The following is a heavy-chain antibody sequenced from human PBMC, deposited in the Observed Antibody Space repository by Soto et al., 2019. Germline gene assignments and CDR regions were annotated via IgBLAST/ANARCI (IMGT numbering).Heavy chain of an antibody. V-gene: IGHV3-64D*06. CDR3: VKPPAYYYDSVAYYSA. Sequence: GGSLRLSCSASGFIFINYAVHWVRQTPGKGLEYVSTISGNGDTTYYADSVKGRFTISRDNSKNTLYLQMSSLRIEDTAVYYCVKPPAYYYDSVAYYSAWGQGTLVTVSS. CDR1: GFIFINYA. CDR2: ISGNGDTT. D-gene: IGHD3-22*01. J-gene: IGHJ5*02.